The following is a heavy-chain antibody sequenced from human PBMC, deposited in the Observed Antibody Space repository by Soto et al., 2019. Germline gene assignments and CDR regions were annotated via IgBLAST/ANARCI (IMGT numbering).Heavy chain of an antibody. CDR1: GGSFSGYY. J-gene: IGHJ4*02. CDR3: ARLGGYYQAFDQ. D-gene: IGHD3-22*01. V-gene: IGHV4-59*08. Sequence: SETLSLTCAVYGGSFSGYYWSWIRQPPGKGLEWIGYIYYSGSTTYSPSLKSRVTISLDTSKNQFSLILNSVTAADTAVYYCARLGGYYQAFDQWGQGSLVTVSS. CDR2: IYYSGST.